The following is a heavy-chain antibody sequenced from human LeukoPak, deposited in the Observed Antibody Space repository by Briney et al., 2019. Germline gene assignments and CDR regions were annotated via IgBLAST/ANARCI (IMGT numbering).Heavy chain of an antibody. CDR1: GGSITSSPYH. D-gene: IGHD2-21*02. V-gene: IGHV4-39*07. Sequence: SETLSLACTVSGGSITSSPYHWAWIRQPPGRGPEWIGTVSHTGATQYSPSLTSRVTISLDTSKNQFSLSLNSVTAADTAVFYCARSMVTTDRNFDHWGQGTLVTVSS. CDR3: ARSMVTTDRNFDH. CDR2: VSHTGAT. J-gene: IGHJ4*01.